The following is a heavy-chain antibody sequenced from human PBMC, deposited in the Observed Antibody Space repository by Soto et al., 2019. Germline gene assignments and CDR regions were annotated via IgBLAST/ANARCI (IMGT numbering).Heavy chain of an antibody. V-gene: IGHV4-59*01. CDR2: IYYSGST. Sequence: QVQLQESGPGLVKPSETLSLTCTVSGGYISSYYWSWIRQPPGKGLEWIGYIYYSGSTNYNPSLNSRVTISVDTSKNQFSLKLSSVTAADTAVYYCARGRDPPVSYGMDVWGQGTTVTVSS. J-gene: IGHJ6*02. CDR1: GGYISSYY. CDR3: ARGRDPPVSYGMDV.